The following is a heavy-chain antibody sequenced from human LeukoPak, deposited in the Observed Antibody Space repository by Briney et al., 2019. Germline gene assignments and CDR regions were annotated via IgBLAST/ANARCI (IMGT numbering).Heavy chain of an antibody. CDR3: ARVLIAVYAFDI. V-gene: IGHV4-4*02. J-gene: IGHJ3*02. CDR2: IYHSGST. CDR1: GGSISSSNW. Sequence: SGTLSLTCAVSGGSISSSNWWSWVRQPPGKGLEWIGEIYHSGSTNCDPSLKSRVTISVDKSKNQFSLKLSSVTAADTAMYYCARVLIAVYAFDIWGQGTMVTVSS. D-gene: IGHD6-19*01.